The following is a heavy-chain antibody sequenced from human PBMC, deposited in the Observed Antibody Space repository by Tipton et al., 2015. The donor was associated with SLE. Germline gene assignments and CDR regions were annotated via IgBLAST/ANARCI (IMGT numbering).Heavy chain of an antibody. CDR1: GDSISSSSYY. J-gene: IGHJ4*02. V-gene: IGHV4-39*07. CDR2: INHSGST. D-gene: IGHD1-1*01. Sequence: LRLSCTVSGDSISSSSYYWGWIRQPPGKGLEWIGEINHSGSTNHNPSLKSRVTISVDTSKNQLSLKLSAVTAADTAVYYCARALWKGGDYWGQGTLVTVSS. CDR3: ARALWKGGDY.